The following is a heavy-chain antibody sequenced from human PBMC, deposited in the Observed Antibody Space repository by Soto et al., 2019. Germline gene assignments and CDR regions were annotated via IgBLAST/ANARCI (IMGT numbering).Heavy chain of an antibody. J-gene: IGHJ4*02. V-gene: IGHV4-61*01. CDR3: ASGGDYYDSSGYFTPFDY. D-gene: IGHD3-22*01. Sequence: SETLSLTCTVPGGSVNIGTYYWSWIRQPPGKGLEWIGFIHYSGSTYYNPSLKSRVTISVDRSKNQFSLKLSSVTAADTAVYYCASGGDYYDSSGYFTPFDYWGQGTLVTVSS. CDR2: IHYSGST. CDR1: GGSVNIGTYY.